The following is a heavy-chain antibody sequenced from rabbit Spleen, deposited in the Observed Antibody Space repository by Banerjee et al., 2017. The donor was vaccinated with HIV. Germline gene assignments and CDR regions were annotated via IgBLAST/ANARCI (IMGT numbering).Heavy chain of an antibody. D-gene: IGHD1-1*01. CDR3: ARDTSSSFSSYGMDL. Sequence: QLEESGGGLVKPGGTLTLTCTASGFSFSNIYWICWVRQAPGKGLEWIACVDSGDGDTYYANWAKGRFTISKTSSTTVTLQMTSLTAADTATYFCARDTSSSFSSYGMDLWGPGTLVTVS. CDR1: GFSFSNIYW. V-gene: IGHV1S45*01. CDR2: VDSGDGDT. J-gene: IGHJ6*01.